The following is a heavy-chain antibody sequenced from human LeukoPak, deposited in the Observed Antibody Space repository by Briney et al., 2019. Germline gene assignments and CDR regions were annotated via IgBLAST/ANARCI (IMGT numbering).Heavy chain of an antibody. V-gene: IGHV4-59*12. D-gene: IGHD2-2*02. CDR3: ATTEGYCSSTSCHTPPRGWFDP. CDR2: MYNSGST. J-gene: IGHJ5*02. CDR1: GGSISSYY. Sequence: SETLSLTCIVSGGSISSYYWSWIRQPPGKGLEWIGYMYNSGSTNYNPSLKSRVTISVDTSKNQFSLKLSSVTAADTAVYYCATTEGYCSSTSCHTPPRGWFDPWGQGTLVTVSS.